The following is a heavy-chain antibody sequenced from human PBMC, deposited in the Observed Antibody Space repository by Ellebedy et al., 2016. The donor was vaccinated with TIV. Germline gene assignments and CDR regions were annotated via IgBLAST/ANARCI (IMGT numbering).Heavy chain of an antibody. V-gene: IGHV3-30-3*01. CDR3: AREGDIVVETAMSYFDY. D-gene: IGHD2-21*02. J-gene: IGHJ4*02. CDR2: ISYDGSNK. CDR1: GFTFSSYA. Sequence: GESLKISCAASGFTFSSYAMHWVRQAPGKGLEWVAVISYDGSNKYYADSVKGRFTISRDNSKNTLYLQMNILRAEDTAVYYCAREGDIVVETAMSYFDYWGQGTLVTVSS.